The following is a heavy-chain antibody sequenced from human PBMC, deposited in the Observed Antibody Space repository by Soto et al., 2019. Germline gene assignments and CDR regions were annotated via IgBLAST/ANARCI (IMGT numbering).Heavy chain of an antibody. CDR1: GGTFSSYA. J-gene: IGHJ6*02. CDR3: ARGGSDIVIMVYAHYYYYYGMDV. D-gene: IGHD2-8*01. Sequence: QVQLVQSGAEVKKPGSSVKVSCKASGGTFSSYAISWVRQAPGQGLEWMGGIIPIFGTANYAQKFQGRVTITADESTSTAYMEMSSLRSEDTAVYYCARGGSDIVIMVYAHYYYYYGMDVWGQGTTVTVSS. CDR2: IIPIFGTA. V-gene: IGHV1-69*12.